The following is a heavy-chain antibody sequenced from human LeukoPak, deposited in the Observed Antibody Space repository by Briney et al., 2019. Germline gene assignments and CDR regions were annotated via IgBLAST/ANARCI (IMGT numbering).Heavy chain of an antibody. V-gene: IGHV3-23*01. J-gene: IGHJ4*02. CDR1: GFTFSSYA. Sequence: GGSLRLSCAASGFTFSSYAMRWVRQAPGKGLEWVSSVSGSGGSTYYADSVKGRFTISRDNSKNTLYLQMNSLRAEDTAVYYCALPMSYDFWSGYSTSFDYWGQGTLVTVSS. CDR3: ALPMSYDFWSGYSTSFDY. D-gene: IGHD3-3*01. CDR2: VSGSGGST.